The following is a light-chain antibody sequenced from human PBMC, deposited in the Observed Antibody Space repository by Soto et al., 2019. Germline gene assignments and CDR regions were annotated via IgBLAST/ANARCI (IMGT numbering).Light chain of an antibody. Sequence: DIVLTLSPGTLSLSPGQSATLSWGPSQSVTSNYLAWYQQKPGQAPRLLIYGASTRATGIPARFSGSGSGTEFTLTISSLQSEDFAVYYCQQHNNWPPITFGQGTRLEIK. CDR2: GAS. CDR3: QQHNNWPPIT. J-gene: IGKJ5*01. V-gene: IGKV3-15*01. CDR1: QSVTSN.